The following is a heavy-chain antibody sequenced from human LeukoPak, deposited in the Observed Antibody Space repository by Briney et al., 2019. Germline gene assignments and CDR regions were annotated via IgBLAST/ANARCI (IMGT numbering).Heavy chain of an antibody. J-gene: IGHJ4*02. Sequence: GGSLRLSCATSGFTFSSYWMSWVRQAPGKGLEWVANIKQDGSEKYYVDSVKGRFTISRDNAKNLLYLQMNSLRAEDTAVYYCARDATYYYGSGSHWGQGTLVTVSS. V-gene: IGHV3-7*01. D-gene: IGHD3-10*01. CDR2: IKQDGSEK. CDR3: ARDATYYYGSGSH. CDR1: GFTFSSYW.